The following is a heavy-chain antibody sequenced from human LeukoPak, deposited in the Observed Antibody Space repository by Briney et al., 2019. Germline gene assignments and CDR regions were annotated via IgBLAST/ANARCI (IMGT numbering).Heavy chain of an antibody. J-gene: IGHJ4*02. CDR1: AFTFSTYN. CDR3: ARDPAGIGDY. V-gene: IGHV3-48*02. CDR2: ISSGSRII. D-gene: IGHD1-26*01. Sequence: GGSLRLSCAASAFTFSTYNRNWFRPAPGKGLEWVSFISSGSRIIYYADSVKGRFTVSRDNAKNSLYLQMNSLRDEVTAVYYCARDPAGIGDYWGQGTLVTVSS.